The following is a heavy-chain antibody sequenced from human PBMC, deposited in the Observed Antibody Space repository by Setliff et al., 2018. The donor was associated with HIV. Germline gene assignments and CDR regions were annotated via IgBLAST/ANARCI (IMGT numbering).Heavy chain of an antibody. CDR3: ARGYYNSGNYFEY. V-gene: IGHV1-3*01. D-gene: IGHD3-10*01. CDR1: GYTFTSYA. Sequence: GASVKVSCKASGYTFTSYAMHWVRQAPGQRLEWMGWINAGNGKIRYSQKFQGRVTLTRYTSASTVYLDLSSLRSEDTAIYYCARGYYNSGNYFEYWGQGTLVTVSS. CDR2: INAGNGKI. J-gene: IGHJ4*02.